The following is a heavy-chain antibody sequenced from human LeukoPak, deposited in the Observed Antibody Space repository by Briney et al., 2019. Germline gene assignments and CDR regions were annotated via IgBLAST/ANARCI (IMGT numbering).Heavy chain of an antibody. J-gene: IGHJ4*02. V-gene: IGHV3-48*03. CDR3: ARDFRTTRSGDY. Sequence: GGSLRLSCAASGFTVSSYEMNWVRQAPGKGLERVSYISSSGSTIYYADSVKGRFTISRDNARNSLYLQMNSLRAEDTAVYYCARDFRTTRSGDYWGQGTLVTVSS. CDR2: ISSSGSTI. CDR1: GFTVSSYE. D-gene: IGHD1-14*01.